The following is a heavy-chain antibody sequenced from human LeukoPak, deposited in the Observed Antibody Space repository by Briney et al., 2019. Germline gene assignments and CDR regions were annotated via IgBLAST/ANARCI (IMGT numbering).Heavy chain of an antibody. CDR3: AHSPYDFWSGYYLASSIWFDP. CDR2: IYWNDDK. J-gene: IGHJ5*02. CDR1: GFSLSTSGVG. V-gene: IGHV2-5*01. Sequence: ASGPTLVKPTQTLTLTCTFSGFSLSTSGVGVGWIRQPPGKALEWLALIYWNDDKRYSPSLKSRLTITKDTSKNQVVLTMTNMDPVDTATYYCAHSPYDFWSGYYLASSIWFDPWGQGTLVTVSS. D-gene: IGHD3-3*01.